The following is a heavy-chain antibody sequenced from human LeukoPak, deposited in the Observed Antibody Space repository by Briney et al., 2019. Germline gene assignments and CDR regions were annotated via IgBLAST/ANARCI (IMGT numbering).Heavy chain of an antibody. CDR3: ARGRRDIVVVVAATLSDY. D-gene: IGHD2-15*01. J-gene: IGHJ4*02. CDR1: GYTFTSYD. Sequence: ASVKVSCKASGYTFTSYDINWVRQATGQGLEWTGWMNPNSGNTGYAQKFQGRVTMTRNTSISTAYMELSSLRSEDTAVYYCARGRRDIVVVVAATLSDYWGQGTLVTVSS. V-gene: IGHV1-8*01. CDR2: MNPNSGNT.